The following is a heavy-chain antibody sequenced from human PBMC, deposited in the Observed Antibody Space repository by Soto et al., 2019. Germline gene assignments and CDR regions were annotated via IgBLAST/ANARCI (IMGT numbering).Heavy chain of an antibody. CDR2: IYYSGST. Sequence: SETLSLTCTVSGGSISSYYWSWIRQPPGKGLEWIGYIYYSGSTNYNPSLKSRVTISVDTSKNQFSLKLSSVTAADTAVYYCASSLAVALPYYYYGMDVWGQGTTVTVSS. CDR3: ASSLAVALPYYYYGMDV. J-gene: IGHJ6*02. D-gene: IGHD6-19*01. CDR1: GGSISSYY. V-gene: IGHV4-59*12.